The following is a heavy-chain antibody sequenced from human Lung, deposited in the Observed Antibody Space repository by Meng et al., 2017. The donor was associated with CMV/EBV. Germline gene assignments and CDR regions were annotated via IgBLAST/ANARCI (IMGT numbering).Heavy chain of an antibody. CDR1: GYTFTSYD. J-gene: IGHJ6*02. CDR3: ARGAKNYYDAGRSTVDGMDV. D-gene: IGHD3-10*01. Sequence: ASVKVSXKASGYTFTSYDINWVRQATGQGLEWMGWMNPNSGNTGYAQKFQGRVTITRNTSISTAYMELSSLRSEDTAVYYCARGAKNYYDAGRSTVDGMDVWGQGTXVTVAS. V-gene: IGHV1-8*03. CDR2: MNPNSGNT.